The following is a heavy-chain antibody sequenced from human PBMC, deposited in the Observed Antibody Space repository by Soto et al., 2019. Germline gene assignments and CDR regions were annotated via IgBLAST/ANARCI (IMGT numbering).Heavy chain of an antibody. CDR1: GFTLGTYV. CDR2: ISGSGGST. CDR3: AKDRKGSYCSGGTCYSFDY. Sequence: EVQLLESGGGLVQPGGALRLSCAASGFTLGTYVMTWVRQAPGKGLEWVSAISGSGGSTNYADPVKGRFTISRDNTKNTLYMQMNRVRVADTAVYYCAKDRKGSYCSGGTCYSFDYWGQGTLVTVPS. D-gene: IGHD2-15*01. J-gene: IGHJ4*02. V-gene: IGHV3-23*01.